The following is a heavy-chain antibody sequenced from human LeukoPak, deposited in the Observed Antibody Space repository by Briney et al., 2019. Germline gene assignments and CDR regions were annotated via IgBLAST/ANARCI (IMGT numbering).Heavy chain of an antibody. J-gene: IGHJ4*02. V-gene: IGHV1-46*01. CDR3: ARSGSLVITIFEGYFDY. Sequence: GASVKVSCKASGYTFTSYYMHWVRQAPGQGLEWMGIINPSGGSTSYAQKFQGRVTMTRDTSINTAYMELSRLRSDDTAVYYCARSGSLVITIFEGYFDYWGQGTLVTVSS. D-gene: IGHD3-3*01. CDR2: INPSGGST. CDR1: GYTFTSYY.